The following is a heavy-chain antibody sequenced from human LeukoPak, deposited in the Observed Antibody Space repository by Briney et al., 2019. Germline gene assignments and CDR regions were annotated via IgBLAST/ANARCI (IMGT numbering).Heavy chain of an antibody. CDR1: GGSISSYY. Sequence: SETLSLTCTVSGGSISSYYWSWTRQPAGKGLEWIGRIYTSGSTNYNPSLKSRVTMSVDTSKNQYSLKLSSVTAADTAVYYCARVGLEWLFDYWGQGTLVTVSS. J-gene: IGHJ4*02. CDR2: IYTSGST. D-gene: IGHD3-3*01. V-gene: IGHV4-4*07. CDR3: ARVGLEWLFDY.